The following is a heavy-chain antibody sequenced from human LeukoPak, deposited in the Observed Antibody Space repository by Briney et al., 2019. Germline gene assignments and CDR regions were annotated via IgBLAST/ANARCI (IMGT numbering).Heavy chain of an antibody. D-gene: IGHD2-2*01. CDR3: ARAPQYCSGTACYPYYYGMDV. CDR1: GXSISSYY. V-gene: IGHV4-59*01. J-gene: IGHJ6*02. CDR2: IYYSGST. Sequence: SETLSLTCTVSGXSISSYYWSWIRQPPGKGLEWIGYIYYSGSTNYNPSLASRVTISVDTSKNQFSLRLSSVTAADTAVYYCARAPQYCSGTACYPYYYGMDVWGQGTTVTVSS.